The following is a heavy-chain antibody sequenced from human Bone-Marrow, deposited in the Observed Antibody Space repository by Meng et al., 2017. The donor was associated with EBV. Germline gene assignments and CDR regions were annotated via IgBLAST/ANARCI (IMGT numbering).Heavy chain of an antibody. V-gene: IGHV1-69*01. J-gene: IGHJ4*02. Sequence: AQGVCSGAGVKRAGSGGKVDCRASGGVFRSEFVISVRQAPGQGLEWMVVIIPMVGEPHYEQKFQGRVTIIADESPRTQSMELNSLSPEDTAMYYCASESGRGFTPDYWGQGTLVTVSS. CDR2: IIPMVGEP. D-gene: IGHD3-10*01. CDR3: ASESGRGFTPDY. CDR1: GGVFRSEF.